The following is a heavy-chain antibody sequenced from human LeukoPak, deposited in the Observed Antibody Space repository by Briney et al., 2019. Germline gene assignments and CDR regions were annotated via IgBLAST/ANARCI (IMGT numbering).Heavy chain of an antibody. CDR2: ISPFNGNT. CDR3: ARDLGPIDY. V-gene: IGHV1-18*01. J-gene: IGHJ4*02. CDR1: GFIFTNYN. Sequence: ASVKVSCKASGFIFTNYNINWVRQAPGQGLEWMGWISPFNGNTNYAQNLQGRITMTTDTFTTTAYMELRSLRFDDTAVYYCARDLGPIDYWGQGTLVTVSS.